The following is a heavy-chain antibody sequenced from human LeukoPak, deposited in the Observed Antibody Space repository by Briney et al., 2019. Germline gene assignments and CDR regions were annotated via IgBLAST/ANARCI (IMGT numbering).Heavy chain of an antibody. J-gene: IGHJ3*02. V-gene: IGHV4-59*01. CDR1: GGSISSYP. CDR2: IYYSGST. Sequence: SETLSLTCTVSGGSISSYPWTWIRQPPGKGLEWIGYIYYSGSTNYNPSLKSRVTISVDTSKNQFSLKLTSVTAADTAVYFCAGGPISMIVSGDYAFDIWGQGTMVTVSS. D-gene: IGHD3-22*01. CDR3: AGGPISMIVSGDYAFDI.